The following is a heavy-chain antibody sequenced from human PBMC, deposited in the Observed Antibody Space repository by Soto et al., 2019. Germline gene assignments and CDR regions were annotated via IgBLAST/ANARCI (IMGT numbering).Heavy chain of an antibody. V-gene: IGHV4-34*01. D-gene: IGHD6-13*01. J-gene: IGHJ4*02. CDR3: GAFGGGSSSGSFDY. Sequence: QVQLQQWGAGLLKPSETLSLTCAVYGGSFSGYYWSWIRQPPGKGPEWIGEINHSGSTNYNPSLKSRVTISVDTSKNQFSLKLSSVTAADTAVYYCGAFGGGSSSGSFDYWGQGTLVTVSS. CDR2: INHSGST. CDR1: GGSFSGYY.